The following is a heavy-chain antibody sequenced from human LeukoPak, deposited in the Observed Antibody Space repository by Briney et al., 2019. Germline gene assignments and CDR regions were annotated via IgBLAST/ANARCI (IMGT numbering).Heavy chain of an antibody. CDR3: AKGVRLWFAFYFDY. CDR2: ISGNGYNT. V-gene: IGHV3-23*01. Sequence: GGSLRLSCAVPGFTLGSYAMSWVRQAPGKGLEWVSAISGNGYNTYYADSVKGRFTISSESSGNTLYLQMHNLRAEDTAVYYCAKGVRLWFAFYFDYWGQGTLVTVSS. D-gene: IGHD3-10*01. CDR1: GFTLGSYA. J-gene: IGHJ4*02.